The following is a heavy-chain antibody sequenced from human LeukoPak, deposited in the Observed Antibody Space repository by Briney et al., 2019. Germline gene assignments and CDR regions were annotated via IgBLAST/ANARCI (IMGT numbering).Heavy chain of an antibody. Sequence: GGSLRLSCAASGFSFRNYAMHWVRQAPGKGLEWVAVISYDGSNKYYADSVKGRFTISRDNSKNTLYLQMNSLRAEDTAVYYCARDDSSWLAFDIWGQGTMVTVSS. CDR2: ISYDGSNK. V-gene: IGHV3-30-3*01. D-gene: IGHD6-13*01. CDR3: ARDDSSWLAFDI. J-gene: IGHJ3*02. CDR1: GFSFRNYA.